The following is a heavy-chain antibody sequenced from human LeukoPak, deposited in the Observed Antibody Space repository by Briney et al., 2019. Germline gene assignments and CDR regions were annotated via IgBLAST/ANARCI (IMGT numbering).Heavy chain of an antibody. J-gene: IGHJ3*02. D-gene: IGHD3-22*01. CDR2: IGTAGDT. CDR1: GFTFSSYD. V-gene: IGHV3-13*01. Sequence: GGSLRLSCAASGFTFSSYDMHWVRHATGKGLEWASAIGTAGDTYYPGSVKGRFTISRENAKNSLYLQMNSLRAGDTAVYYCARSRRDYYDSSGPLSAFDIWGQGTMVTVSS. CDR3: ARSRRDYYDSSGPLSAFDI.